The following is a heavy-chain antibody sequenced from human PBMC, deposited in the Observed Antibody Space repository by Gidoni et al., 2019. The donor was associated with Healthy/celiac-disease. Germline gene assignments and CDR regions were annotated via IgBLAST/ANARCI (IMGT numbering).Heavy chain of an antibody. J-gene: IGHJ3*02. Sequence: EVQLVESGGGLVKPGGSLRLSCAASGFTFSNAWMSWVRQAPGKGLEWVGRIKSKTDGGTTDYAAPVKGRFTISRDDSKNTLYLQMNSLKTEDTAVYYCTTGMSITMIVVYMYRAFDIWGQGTMVTVSS. CDR1: GFTFSNAW. CDR2: IKSKTDGGTT. CDR3: TTGMSITMIVVYMYRAFDI. V-gene: IGHV3-15*01. D-gene: IGHD3-22*01.